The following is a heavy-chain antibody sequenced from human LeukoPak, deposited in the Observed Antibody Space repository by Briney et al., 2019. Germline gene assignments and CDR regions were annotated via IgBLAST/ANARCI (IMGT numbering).Heavy chain of an antibody. D-gene: IGHD3-10*01. CDR1: GFTFSSYG. CDR3: ARDRGESYFDY. J-gene: IGHJ4*02. Sequence: GGSLRRSCAASGFTFSSYGMHRVRQGPGKGLQWVAFIWYDGSNKYYADSVKGRFTISRDNSKNTLYLQINSLRAEDTAVYYCARDRGESYFDYWGQGTLVTVSS. CDR2: IWYDGSNK. V-gene: IGHV3-33*01.